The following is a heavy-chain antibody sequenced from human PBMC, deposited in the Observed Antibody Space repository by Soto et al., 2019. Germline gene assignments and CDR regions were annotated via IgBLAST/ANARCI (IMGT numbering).Heavy chain of an antibody. CDR3: ARDRYCSSTSCYRTGRWFDP. V-gene: IGHV3-30-3*01. J-gene: IGHJ5*02. CDR2: ISYDGSNK. D-gene: IGHD2-2*02. CDR1: GFTFSSYA. Sequence: GGSLRLSCAASGFTFSSYAMHWVRQAPGKGLEWVAVISYDGSNKYYADSVKGRFTISRDNSKNTLYLQMNSLRAEDTAVYYCARDRYCSSTSCYRTGRWFDPWGQGTLVTVSS.